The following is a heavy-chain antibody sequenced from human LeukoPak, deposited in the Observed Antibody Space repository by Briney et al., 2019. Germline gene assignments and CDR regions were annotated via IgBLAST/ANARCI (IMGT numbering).Heavy chain of an antibody. D-gene: IGHD3-10*01. CDR1: GGSLSSYY. CDR3: ARLISGVGYFDY. V-gene: IGHV4-59*08. CDR2: IYYSGST. Sequence: SETLSLTCTVSGGSLSSYYWSWIRQPPGKGLEWIGYIYYSGSTNYNPSLKSRVTISVDTSKSQFSLKLSSVTAADTAVYYCARLISGVGYFDYWGQGILVTVSS. J-gene: IGHJ4*02.